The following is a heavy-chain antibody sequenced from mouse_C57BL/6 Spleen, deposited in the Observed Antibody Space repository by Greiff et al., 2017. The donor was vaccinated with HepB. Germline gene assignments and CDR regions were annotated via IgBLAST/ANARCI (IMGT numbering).Heavy chain of an antibody. Sequence: EVKLVESEGGLVQPGSSMKLSCTASGFTFSDYYMAWVRQVPEKGLEWVANINYDGSSTYYLDSLKSRFIISRDNAKNILYLQMSSLKSEDTATYYCARELGRDAMDYWGQGTSVTVSS. J-gene: IGHJ4*01. D-gene: IGHD4-1*01. CDR3: ARELGRDAMDY. CDR1: GFTFSDYY. V-gene: IGHV5-16*01. CDR2: INYDGSST.